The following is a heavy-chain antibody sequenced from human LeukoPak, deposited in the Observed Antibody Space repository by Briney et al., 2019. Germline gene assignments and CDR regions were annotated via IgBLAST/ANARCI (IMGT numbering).Heavy chain of an antibody. J-gene: IGHJ4*02. CDR1: GVTFSSSA. CDR3: AKQLGYCSDGSCYFPY. D-gene: IGHD2-15*01. CDR2: ISNNGGYT. V-gene: IGHV3-23*01. Sequence: GGSLRLSCAASGVTFSSSAMSWGRQAPGKGLEWVSAISNNGGYTYYADSVQGRFTISRDNSNSTLCLQMNGLRAEDTAVYYCAKQLGYCSDGSCYFPYWGQGTLVTVSS.